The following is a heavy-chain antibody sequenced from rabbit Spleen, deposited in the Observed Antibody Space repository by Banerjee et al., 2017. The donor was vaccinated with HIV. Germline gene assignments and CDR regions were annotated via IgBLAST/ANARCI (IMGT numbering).Heavy chain of an antibody. V-gene: IGHV1S7*01. D-gene: IGHD4-1*01. CDR2: IDPVFGIT. CDR1: GFTLSSYY. Sequence: HLKESGGGLVQPGGSLKLSCKASGFTLSSYYMNWVRQAPGKGLEWIGYIDPVFGITYYANWVNGRFTISSDNAQNTVDLQMNSLTAADTATYFCARETSSGWGVVSFYFNLWGQGTLVTVS. J-gene: IGHJ4*01. CDR3: ARETSSGWGVVSFYFNL.